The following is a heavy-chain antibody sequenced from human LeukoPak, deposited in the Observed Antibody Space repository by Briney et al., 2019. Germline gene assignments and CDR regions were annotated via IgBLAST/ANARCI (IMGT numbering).Heavy chain of an antibody. Sequence: GGSLRLSCAASGFTFSDYYMSWIRQAPGKGLEWVSYISSSGSTIYHADSVKGRFTISRDNAKNSLYLQMNSLRAEDTAVYYCARSAGYCSSTSCSPFDYWGQGTLVTVSS. D-gene: IGHD2-2*03. J-gene: IGHJ4*02. CDR3: ARSAGYCSSTSCSPFDY. CDR1: GFTFSDYY. V-gene: IGHV3-11*04. CDR2: ISSSGSTI.